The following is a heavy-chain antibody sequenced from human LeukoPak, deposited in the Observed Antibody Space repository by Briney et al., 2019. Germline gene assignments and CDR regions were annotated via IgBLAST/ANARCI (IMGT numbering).Heavy chain of an antibody. V-gene: IGHV1-2*02. CDR1: GYTFTDYY. J-gene: IGHJ5*02. CDR3: ARDLVGAVWDNWFDP. D-gene: IGHD1-26*01. Sequence: ASVKVSCKPSGYTFTDYYIHWVRQAPGQGLEWMGWINPNTGGTNYPQKFQGRVTMTRDTSINTAYMNIIRLRSDDTAVYFCARDLVGAVWDNWFDPWGQGTLVTVSS. CDR2: INPNTGGT.